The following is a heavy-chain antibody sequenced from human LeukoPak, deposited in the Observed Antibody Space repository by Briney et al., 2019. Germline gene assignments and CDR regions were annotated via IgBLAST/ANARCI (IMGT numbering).Heavy chain of an antibody. J-gene: IGHJ4*02. CDR2: ISYDGSNK. CDR3: ARGRHLRYQLLPFDY. V-gene: IGHV3-30-3*01. CDR1: GFTFSSYA. Sequence: PGGSLRLSCAASGFTFSSYAMHWVRQAPGKGLEWVAVISYDGSNKYYADSVKGRFTISRDNSKNTLYLQMNSLRAEDTAVYYCARGRHLRYQLLPFDYWGQGTLVTVSS. D-gene: IGHD2-2*01.